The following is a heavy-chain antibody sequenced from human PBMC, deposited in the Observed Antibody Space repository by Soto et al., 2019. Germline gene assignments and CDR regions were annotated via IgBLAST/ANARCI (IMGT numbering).Heavy chain of an antibody. V-gene: IGHV6-1*01. J-gene: IGHJ3*01. CDR1: GDSVYSDITS. D-gene: IGHD3-10*01. Sequence: WQTLSLPCAISGDSVYSDITSWNWIRQSPSRGLEWLGRTYYRSKWFHDYAASVKSRITINPDTSKNQFSLELNSMTPEDTAVYYCARGNALDVWGQGTVVTVSS. CDR3: ARGNALDV. CDR2: TYYRSKWFH.